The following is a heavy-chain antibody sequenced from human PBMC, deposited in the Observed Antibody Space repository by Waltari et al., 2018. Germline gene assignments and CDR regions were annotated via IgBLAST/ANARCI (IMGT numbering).Heavy chain of an antibody. V-gene: IGHV3-64*01. Sequence: EVQLVESGGGLVQPGGSLRLSCAASGFTFSSYAMHWVRQAPGKGLEYVSAFSSNGGSTYYANSVKGRFTISRDNSKNTLYLQMGSLRAEDMAVYYCARVAGEWFGYYYYYMDVWGKGTTVTVSS. CDR2: FSSNGGST. CDR3: ARVAGEWFGYYYYYMDV. D-gene: IGHD3-10*01. CDR1: GFTFSSYA. J-gene: IGHJ6*03.